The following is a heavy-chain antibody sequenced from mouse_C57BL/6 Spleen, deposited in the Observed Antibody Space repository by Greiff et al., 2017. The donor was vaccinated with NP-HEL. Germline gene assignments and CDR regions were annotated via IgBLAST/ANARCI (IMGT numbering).Heavy chain of an antibody. D-gene: IGHD1-1*01. J-gene: IGHJ1*03. CDR3: ARDGSSYGYFDV. CDR2: INPSTGGT. CDR1: GYSFTGYY. V-gene: IGHV1-42*01. Sequence: VQLQQSGPELVKPGASVKISCKASGYSFTGYYMNWVKQSPEKSLEWIGEINPSTGGTTYNQKFKAKATLTVDKSSSTAYMQLKSLTSEDSAVYYCARDGSSYGYFDVWGTGTTVTVSS.